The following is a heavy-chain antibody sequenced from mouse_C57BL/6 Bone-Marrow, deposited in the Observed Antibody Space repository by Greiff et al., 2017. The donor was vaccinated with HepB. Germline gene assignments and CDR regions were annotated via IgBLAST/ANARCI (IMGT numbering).Heavy chain of an antibody. Sequence: VQLQQSGAELVKPGASVKMSCKASGYTFTSYWITWVKQRPGQGLEWIGDIYPGSGSTNSNEKFKSKATLTVDTSSSTAYMQLSSLTSEDSAVYYCARDPVVDWYFDVWGTGTTVTVSS. J-gene: IGHJ1*03. V-gene: IGHV1-55*01. D-gene: IGHD1-1*01. CDR2: IYPGSGST. CDR1: GYTFTSYW. CDR3: ARDPVVDWYFDV.